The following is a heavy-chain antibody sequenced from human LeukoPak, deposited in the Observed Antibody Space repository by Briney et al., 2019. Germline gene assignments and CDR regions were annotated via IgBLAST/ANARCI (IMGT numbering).Heavy chain of an antibody. J-gene: IGHJ4*02. D-gene: IGHD3-22*01. V-gene: IGHV4-30-4*01. CDR2: IFNSGSTT. CDR3: ARRNYNDSRGYNF. Sequence: SQTLSLTCTVSGGSISSGDFYWRWIRQPPGKGLEWIGHIFNSGSTTYYNPSLKSRITISIDTSKNHFSLKLSSVTAADTAVYYCARRNYNDSRGYNFWGQRTLVTVSS. CDR1: GGSISSGDFY.